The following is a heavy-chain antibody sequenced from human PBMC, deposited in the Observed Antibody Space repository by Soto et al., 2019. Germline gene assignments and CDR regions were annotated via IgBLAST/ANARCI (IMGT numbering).Heavy chain of an antibody. J-gene: IGHJ4*02. CDR3: ARGGAMGVDY. CDR1: EFTFNNKW. CDR2: IDGAAATT. Sequence: GESLKISCTASEFTFNNKWMHWVRQAPGKGLVWLSRIDGAAATTNYADSVKGRFTISRDNAKNIVFLHVNGLTDEDTAVYYCARGGAMGVDYWGQGTLVTVSS. V-gene: IGHV3-74*01. D-gene: IGHD1-26*01.